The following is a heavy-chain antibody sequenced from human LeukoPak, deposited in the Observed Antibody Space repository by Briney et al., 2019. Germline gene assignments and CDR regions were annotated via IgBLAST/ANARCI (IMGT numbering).Heavy chain of an antibody. CDR2: ISSSGGST. Sequence: GGSLRLSCAASGFTFSSYSMSWVRQAPGKGLEWVSAISSSGGSTDYTDSVKGRFTISRDNSKNTLYLQMNSLRAEDTAVYYCAKKMSITAARQVDYWGQGTLVTVSS. CDR3: AKKMSITAARQVDY. V-gene: IGHV3-23*01. J-gene: IGHJ4*02. CDR1: GFTFSSYS. D-gene: IGHD1-20*01.